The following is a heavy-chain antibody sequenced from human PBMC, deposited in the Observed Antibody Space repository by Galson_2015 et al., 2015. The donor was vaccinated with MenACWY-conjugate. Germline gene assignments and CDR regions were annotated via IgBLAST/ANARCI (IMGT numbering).Heavy chain of an antibody. D-gene: IGHD3-22*01. Sequence: QSGAEVKKPGESLKISCKGSGYSFTSYWIGWVRQMPGKGLEWMGIIYPGDSDTRYSPSFQGQVTISADKSISTAYLQWSSLKASDTAMYYCARQDDSSGYYYEAFDIWGQGTMVTVSS. V-gene: IGHV5-51*01. CDR2: IYPGDSDT. J-gene: IGHJ3*02. CDR1: GYSFTSYW. CDR3: ARQDDSSGYYYEAFDI.